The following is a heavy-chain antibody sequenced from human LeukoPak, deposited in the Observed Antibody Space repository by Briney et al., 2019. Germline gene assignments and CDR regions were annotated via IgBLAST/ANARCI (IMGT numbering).Heavy chain of an antibody. V-gene: IGHV3-21*01. Sequence: EGSLRLSCAASGFTFSRYSKNWVRQAPGKGLEWFSSISSSSSYISYADSLHGRFPISRHNPKNSLYLQMSSLRADDTAVYYCARDLWLGLDYWGQGTLVTVSS. CDR3: ARDLWLGLDY. CDR1: GFTFSRYS. CDR2: ISSSSSYI. J-gene: IGHJ4*02. D-gene: IGHD6-19*01.